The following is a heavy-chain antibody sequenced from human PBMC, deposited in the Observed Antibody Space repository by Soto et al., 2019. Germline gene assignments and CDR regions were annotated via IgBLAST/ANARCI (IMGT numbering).Heavy chain of an antibody. D-gene: IGHD1-1*01. CDR3: EQRTGNWNPLGD. J-gene: IGHJ4*02. V-gene: IGHV1-69*02. CDR1: GGTTSSYT. CDR2: IVPMIGKV. Sequence: QVQLVQSGAEVEKPGSSVKVSCKVSGGTTSSYTIGWVRQAPGQGLQWMGNIVPMIGKVDYAQTFQDRVTLTADKSTRTVYMELRGLRSEDTAVYFCEQRTGNWNPLGDWGQGTRVTVSS.